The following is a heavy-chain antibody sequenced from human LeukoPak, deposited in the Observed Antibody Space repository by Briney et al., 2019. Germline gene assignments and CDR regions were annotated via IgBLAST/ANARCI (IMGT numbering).Heavy chain of an antibody. V-gene: IGHV3-23*01. Sequence: AGGSLRLSCAASGFSFSSYVTSWVRQAPGKGREWVAGISGSGAGTYYADSVKGRFTISRDNSKNTLYLQMNSLRAEDTAVYYCAKDYCSGGNCFSGCDYWGQGTLVTVSS. CDR2: ISGSGAGT. CDR3: AKDYCSGGNCFSGCDY. CDR1: GFSFSSYV. J-gene: IGHJ4*02. D-gene: IGHD2-15*01.